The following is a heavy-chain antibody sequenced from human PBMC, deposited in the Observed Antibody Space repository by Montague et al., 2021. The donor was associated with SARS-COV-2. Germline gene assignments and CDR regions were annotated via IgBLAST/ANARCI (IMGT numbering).Heavy chain of an antibody. D-gene: IGHD3-10*01. V-gene: IGHV2-70*11. CDR1: GFSLSTSGMC. CDR3: ARMCVRGVIFDY. Sequence: PALVKPTQTLTLTCTFSGFSLSTSGMCVSWIRQPPGKALEWLARIDWDDDKYYSTSLKTRLTISKDTSKNQVVLTMTNMDPVDTATYYCARMCVRGVIFDYWGQGTLVTVSS. J-gene: IGHJ4*02. CDR2: IDWDDDK.